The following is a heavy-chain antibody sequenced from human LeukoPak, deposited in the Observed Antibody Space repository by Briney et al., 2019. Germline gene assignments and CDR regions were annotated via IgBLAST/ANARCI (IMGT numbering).Heavy chain of an antibody. J-gene: IGHJ5*02. V-gene: IGHV3-21*01. CDR3: ARDRWARGVIGNWFDP. CDR1: GFTFSSYS. Sequence: PGGSLRLSCAASGFTFSSYSMNWVRQAPGKGLEWVSSISSSSSYIYYADSVKGRFTISRDNAKNSLYLQMNSLRAEDTAVYYCARDRWARGVIGNWFDPWGQGTLVTVSS. CDR2: ISSSSSYI. D-gene: IGHD3-10*01.